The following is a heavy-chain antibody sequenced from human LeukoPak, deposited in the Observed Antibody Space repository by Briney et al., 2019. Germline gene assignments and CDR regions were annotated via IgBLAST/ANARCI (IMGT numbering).Heavy chain of an antibody. J-gene: IGHJ6*02. Sequence: GGSLRLSCAASGFTFSSYGKHWVRQAPGKGLEWVAVIWYDGSNKYYADSVKGRFTISRDNSKNTLYLQMNSLRAEDTAVYYCAREGGYCSSTSCYPLGMDVWGQGTTVTVSS. V-gene: IGHV3-33*01. D-gene: IGHD2-2*01. CDR2: IWYDGSNK. CDR1: GFTFSSYG. CDR3: AREGGYCSSTSCYPLGMDV.